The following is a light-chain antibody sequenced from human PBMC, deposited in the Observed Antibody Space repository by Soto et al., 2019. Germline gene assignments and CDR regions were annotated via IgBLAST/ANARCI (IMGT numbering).Light chain of an antibody. J-gene: IGLJ1*01. CDR1: SSVVGRYDY. CDR2: DVT. Sequence: SASPGQSVTISCTGTSSVVGRYDYVSWYQQHPGKAPKLIVYDVTERPSGVPDRFSGSKSGNTASLTISGLQAEDEADYSCCSFAGSYSYVFGTGTKVTVL. CDR3: CSFAGSYSYV. V-gene: IGLV2-11*03.